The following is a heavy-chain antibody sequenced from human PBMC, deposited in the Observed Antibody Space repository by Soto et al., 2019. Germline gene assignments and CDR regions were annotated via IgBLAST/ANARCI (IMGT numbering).Heavy chain of an antibody. D-gene: IGHD2-15*01. CDR2: IHSDGSSK. CDR1: GFTFSYYG. V-gene: IGHV3-74*01. Sequence: EVQLVESEGGLVQPGGSLRLSCAASGFTFSYYGMHWVRQAPGKGLVWVSRIHSDGSSKTYADSVKGRFTISRDNAKYMLYQQMNSLRAADTAGDYGARGGRGAIDLWGQGTMVTVSS. J-gene: IGHJ3*01. CDR3: ARGGRGAIDL.